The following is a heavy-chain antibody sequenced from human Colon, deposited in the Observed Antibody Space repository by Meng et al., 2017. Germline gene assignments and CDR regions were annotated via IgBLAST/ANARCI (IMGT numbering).Heavy chain of an antibody. CDR1: GFTFSSYA. CDR3: AKFFWALRGYSYGDNIDY. CDR2: ISGSGGST. J-gene: IGHJ4*02. V-gene: IGHV3-23*01. D-gene: IGHD5-18*01. Sequence: GESLKISCAASGFTFSSYAMSWVRQAPGKGLEWVSAISGSGGSTYYADSVKGRFTISRDNSKNTLYLQMNSLRAEDTAVYYCAKFFWALRGYSYGDNIDYWGQGTLVTVSS.